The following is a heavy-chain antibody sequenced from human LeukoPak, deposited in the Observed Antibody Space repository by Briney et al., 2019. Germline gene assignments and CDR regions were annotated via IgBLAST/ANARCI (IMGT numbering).Heavy chain of an antibody. J-gene: IGHJ4*02. D-gene: IGHD4-11*01. CDR3: AISRTMTTVTPPFDY. CDR2: ISGSGGST. Sequence: PGGSLRLSCAASGFTFSSYAMSWVRQAPGKGLEWASAISGSGGSTYYADSVKGRFTISRDNSKNTLYLQMNSLRAEDTAVYYCAISRTMTTVTPPFDYWGQGTLVTVSS. V-gene: IGHV3-23*01. CDR1: GFTFSSYA.